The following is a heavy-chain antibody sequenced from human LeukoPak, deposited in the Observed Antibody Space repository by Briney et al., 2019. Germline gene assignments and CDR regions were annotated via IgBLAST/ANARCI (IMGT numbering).Heavy chain of an antibody. CDR3: VRGTMNAIDQLDY. CDR2: IRYDGSSA. Sequence: GGSLRLSCVVSGFTFSSYWMHWVRQAPGEGLVWASRIRYDGSSAAYADSVKGRLTISRDNAKNTLYLQMNSLSAEDTAVYYCVRGTMNAIDQLDYWGQGTLVTASS. J-gene: IGHJ4*02. D-gene: IGHD1-1*01. CDR1: GFTFSSYW. V-gene: IGHV3-74*01.